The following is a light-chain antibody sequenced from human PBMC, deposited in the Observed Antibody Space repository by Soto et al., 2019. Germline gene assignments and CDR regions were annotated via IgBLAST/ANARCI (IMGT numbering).Light chain of an antibody. CDR3: QSYGSSLSGYV. Sequence: QSVLTQPPSLSGAPGQMVTISCTGSGSNIGAPYDVHWYQHLPGTAPKLLIYGSTNRPSGVPGRFSGSKSGTSASLAITGLQAEDEADYYCQSYGSSLSGYVFGAGNKVTVL. CDR2: GST. V-gene: IGLV1-40*01. J-gene: IGLJ1*01. CDR1: GSNIGAPYD.